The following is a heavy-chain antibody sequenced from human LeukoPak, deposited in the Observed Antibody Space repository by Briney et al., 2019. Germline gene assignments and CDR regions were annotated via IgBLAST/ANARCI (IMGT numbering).Heavy chain of an antibody. CDR2: ISGSGGST. CDR1: GFTFSSYA. J-gene: IGHJ5*02. CDR3: AKYSVVVPTSTFDP. D-gene: IGHD2-2*01. Sequence: GGSLTLSCAASGFTFSSYAMSWVRQAPGKGLEWVSAISGSGGSTYYADSVKGRFTISRDNSKNTLYLHMNSLRAEDTAVYYCAKYSVVVPTSTFDPWGQGTLVTVSS. V-gene: IGHV3-23*01.